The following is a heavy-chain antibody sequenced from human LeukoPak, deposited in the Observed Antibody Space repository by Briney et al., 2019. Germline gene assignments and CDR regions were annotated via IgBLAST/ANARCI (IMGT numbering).Heavy chain of an antibody. D-gene: IGHD4-17*01. V-gene: IGHV3-23*01. J-gene: IGHJ4*02. CDR1: GFTFSNYS. CDR3: ARDYADYVGYFFFDY. Sequence: PSGSLRLSCAASGFTFSNYSMSWIRQAPGKGLEWVGSISGSGETTYYADSAKGRFTISRDNSQNTLYLQMNSLRAEDTAVYFCARDYADYVGYFFFDYWGQGTLVTVSS. CDR2: ISGSGETT.